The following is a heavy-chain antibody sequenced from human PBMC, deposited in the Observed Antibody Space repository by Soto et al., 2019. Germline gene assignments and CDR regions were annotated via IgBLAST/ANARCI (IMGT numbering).Heavy chain of an antibody. CDR1: GFTFSSYG. D-gene: IGHD3-10*01. J-gene: IGHJ4*02. CDR2: IWYDGSNK. V-gene: IGHV3-33*01. Sequence: QVQLVESGGGVVQPGRSLRLSCAASGFTFSSYGMHWVRQAPGKGLEWVAVIWYDGSNKYYADSVKGRFTIYRDNYENSLYLQMDSPRAEDTAVYYCASGARSPFGDWGQGTLVTVSS. CDR3: ASGARSPFGD.